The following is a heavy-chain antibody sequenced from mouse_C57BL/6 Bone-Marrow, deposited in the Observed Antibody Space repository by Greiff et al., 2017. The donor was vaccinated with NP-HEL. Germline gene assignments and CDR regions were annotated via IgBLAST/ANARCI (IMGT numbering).Heavy chain of an antibody. Sequence: QVQLQQPGAELVKPGASVKLSCKASGYTFTSYWMQWVKQRPGQGLEWIGEIDPSDSYTNYNQKFKGKATLTVDTSSSTAYMQLSSLTSEDSAVYYYAREVCERGPAWFAYWDQGTLVTVSA. J-gene: IGHJ3*01. CDR2: IDPSDSYT. V-gene: IGHV1-50*01. CDR1: GYTFTSYW. CDR3: AREVCERGPAWFAY.